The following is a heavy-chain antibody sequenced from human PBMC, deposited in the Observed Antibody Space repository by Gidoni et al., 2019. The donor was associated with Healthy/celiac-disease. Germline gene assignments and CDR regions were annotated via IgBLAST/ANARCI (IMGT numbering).Heavy chain of an antibody. CDR2: IYYSGST. V-gene: IGHV4-39*01. Sequence: QLQLQESGQGLVKPSETLSLPCTVSGGSISSSSYYWGWIRQPPGKGLEWIWSIYYSGSTYYNPSLKRRVTISVDTSKNQFSLKLSSVTAADTAVYYCWYQGGLDYYGMDVWGQGTTVTVSS. CDR1: GGSISSSSYY. CDR3: WYQGGLDYYGMDV. D-gene: IGHD2-2*01. J-gene: IGHJ6*02.